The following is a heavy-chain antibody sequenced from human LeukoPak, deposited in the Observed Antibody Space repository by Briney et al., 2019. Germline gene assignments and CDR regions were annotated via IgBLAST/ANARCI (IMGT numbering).Heavy chain of an antibody. D-gene: IGHD2-15*01. V-gene: IGHV4-4*02. J-gene: IGHJ1*01. CDR2: IHHSGST. CDR1: GGSISDSNW. CDR3: AGLLGYCNGGSCHEYVQH. Sequence: SETLSLTCTVSGGSISDSNWWTWVRQPPGKGLEWIGEIHHSGSTNYSPSLKSRVTMSVDKSNRQFSVKLSSVTAADTAVYYCAGLLGYCNGGSCHEYVQHWGQGTLVTVST.